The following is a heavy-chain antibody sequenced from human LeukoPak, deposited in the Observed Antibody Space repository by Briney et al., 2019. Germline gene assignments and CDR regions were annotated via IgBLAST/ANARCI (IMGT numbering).Heavy chain of an antibody. CDR2: ISGSGGST. CDR1: GFTFSSYA. J-gene: IGHJ4*02. Sequence: PGGSLRLSCAASGFTFSSYAMSWVRQAPGKGLEWVSAISGSGGSTYYADSVKGRFTISRDNSKNTLYLQMSSLRAEDTAVYYCAKDIPGYSSGWYVSLPGYWGQGTLVTVSS. V-gene: IGHV3-23*01. CDR3: AKDIPGYSSGWYVSLPGY. D-gene: IGHD6-19*01.